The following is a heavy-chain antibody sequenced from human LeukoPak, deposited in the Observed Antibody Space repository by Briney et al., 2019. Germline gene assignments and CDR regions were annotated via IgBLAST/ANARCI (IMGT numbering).Heavy chain of an antibody. Sequence: GGSLRLSCAASGFISSHHGMNWVRQAPGKGLEWVSGIRSNGVITYYADSVKGRFTISRDNSKNTVDLQMNSLRGEDTAIYYCVKDDAWVQYQDWGQGTLVTVSS. CDR2: IRSNGVIT. CDR1: GFISSHHG. J-gene: IGHJ4*02. CDR3: VKDDAWVQYQD. V-gene: IGHV3-23*01. D-gene: IGHD5-24*01.